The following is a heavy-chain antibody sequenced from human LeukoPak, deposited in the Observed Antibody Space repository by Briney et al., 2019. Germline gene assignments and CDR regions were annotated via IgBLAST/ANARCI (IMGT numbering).Heavy chain of an antibody. CDR1: GGSISSGSYY. CDR3: ARDGPRGVLSMDV. Sequence: SQTLSLTCTVSGGSISSGSYYWSWIRQPAGKGLEWIGRIYTSGSTNYNPSLKSRVTISIDTSKNQFSLKVSSVTAADTAVYYCARDGPRGVLSMDVWGQGTTVTVSS. J-gene: IGHJ6*02. CDR2: IYTSGST. V-gene: IGHV4-61*02. D-gene: IGHD3-10*01.